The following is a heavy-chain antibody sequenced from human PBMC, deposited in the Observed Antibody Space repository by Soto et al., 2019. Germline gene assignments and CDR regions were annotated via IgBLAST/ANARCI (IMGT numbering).Heavy chain of an antibody. J-gene: IGHJ4*02. V-gene: IGHV4-59*08. CDR2: IYYSGST. CDR3: ARRGYSYGAFDY. CDR1: GGSISSYY. D-gene: IGHD5-18*01. Sequence: SETLSLTCTVSGGSISSYYWSWIRQPPGKGLEWIGYIYYSGSTNYNPSLKRRVTISVDTSKNQFSLKLSSVTAADTAVYYCARRGYSYGAFDYWGQGTLVTVSS.